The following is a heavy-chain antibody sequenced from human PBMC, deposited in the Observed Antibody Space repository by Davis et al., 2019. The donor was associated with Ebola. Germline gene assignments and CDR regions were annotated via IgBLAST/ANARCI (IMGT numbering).Heavy chain of an antibody. V-gene: IGHV3-66*01. CDR3: ARDLVVVAADRVY. Sequence: GESLKISCAASGFTVSSNYMSWVRQAPGKGLEWVSVIYSGGSTYYADSVKSRFTISRDNSKDTLYLQMNSLRAEDTAVYYCARDLVVVAADRVYWGQGTLVTVSA. J-gene: IGHJ4*02. CDR1: GFTVSSNY. D-gene: IGHD2-15*01. CDR2: IYSGGST.